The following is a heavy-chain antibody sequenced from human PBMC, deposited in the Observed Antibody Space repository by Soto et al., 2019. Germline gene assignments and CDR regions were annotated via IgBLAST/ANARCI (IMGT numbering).Heavy chain of an antibody. CDR1: GFTFSSYA. V-gene: IGHV3-23*01. CDR3: AKDPVTMVRKDMDV. Sequence: GGLRLSCAASGFTFSSYAMSWVRQAPGKGLEWVSAISGSGGSTYYADSVKGRFTISRDNSKNTLYLQMNSLRAEDTAVYYCAKDPVTMVRKDMDVWGQGTTVTVSS. J-gene: IGHJ6*02. D-gene: IGHD3-10*01. CDR2: ISGSGGST.